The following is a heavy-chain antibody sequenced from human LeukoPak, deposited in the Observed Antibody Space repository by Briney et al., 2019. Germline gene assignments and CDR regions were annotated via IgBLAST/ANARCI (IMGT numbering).Heavy chain of an antibody. J-gene: IGHJ4*02. V-gene: IGHV3-30*02. CDR2: IRYDESDK. D-gene: IGHD1-26*01. CDR1: GFTFSGYG. Sequence: PGGSLRLSCAASGFTFSGYGMHWVRQAPGKGLEWVAFIRYDESDKNYADSVKGRFTISRDNSKSTLYLQMNSLRADDTAVYYCAKDKGGRGPDYWGQGTLVTVSS. CDR3: AKDKGGRGPDY.